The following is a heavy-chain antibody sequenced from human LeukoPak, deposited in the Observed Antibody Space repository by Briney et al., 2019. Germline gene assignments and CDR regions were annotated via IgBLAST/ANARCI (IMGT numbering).Heavy chain of an antibody. D-gene: IGHD4-17*01. Sequence: PGGSLTLSCAASGFTVSSNYTSWVRQAPGKGLEWVSVIYSGGSTYYADSVKGRFTISRDNSKNTLYLQMNSLRAEDTAVYYCARYGPSLDAFDIWGQGTMVTVSS. CDR1: GFTVSSNY. CDR3: ARYGPSLDAFDI. J-gene: IGHJ3*02. V-gene: IGHV3-66*02. CDR2: IYSGGST.